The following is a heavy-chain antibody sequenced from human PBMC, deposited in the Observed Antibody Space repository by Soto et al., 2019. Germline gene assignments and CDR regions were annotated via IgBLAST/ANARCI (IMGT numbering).Heavy chain of an antibody. V-gene: IGHV3-21*01. CDR2: ISSSSSYI. Sequence: XESLRLSCAACGFTFSSYSMNWVRQAPGKGLEWVSSISSSSSYIYYADSVKGRFTISRDNAKNSLYLQMNSLRAEDTAVYYCATEIAAAGTWHFGYCGQRTLVTVSS. J-gene: IGHJ4*02. CDR1: GFTFSSYS. CDR3: ATEIAAAGTWHFGY. D-gene: IGHD6-13*01.